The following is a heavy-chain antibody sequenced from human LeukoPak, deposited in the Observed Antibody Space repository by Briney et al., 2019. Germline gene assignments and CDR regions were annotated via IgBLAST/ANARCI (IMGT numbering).Heavy chain of an antibody. CDR2: IYHSGST. J-gene: IGHJ4*02. Sequence: SETLSLTCTVSGGSISSGGYYWSWIRQPPGKGLEWIGYIYHSGSTYYNPSLKSRVTISVDRSKNQFSLKLSSVTAADTAVYYCARDLSPYYYDSSGYDYWGQGTLVTVSS. CDR3: ARDLSPYYYDSSGYDY. V-gene: IGHV4-30-2*01. D-gene: IGHD3-22*01. CDR1: GGSISSGGYY.